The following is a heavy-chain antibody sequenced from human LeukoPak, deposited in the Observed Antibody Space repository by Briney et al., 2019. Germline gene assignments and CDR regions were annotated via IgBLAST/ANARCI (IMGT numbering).Heavy chain of an antibody. Sequence: ASVKVSCKACGGTFSSYAISWVRQGPGQGLEWMGGIIPIFGTANYAQKFQGRVTITADESTSTAYMELSSLRSEDTAVYYCAREIVVVVAATRDYYYGMDVWGQGTTVTVSS. J-gene: IGHJ6*02. D-gene: IGHD2-15*01. CDR1: GGTFSSYA. CDR2: IIPIFGTA. CDR3: AREIVVVVAATRDYYYGMDV. V-gene: IGHV1-69*13.